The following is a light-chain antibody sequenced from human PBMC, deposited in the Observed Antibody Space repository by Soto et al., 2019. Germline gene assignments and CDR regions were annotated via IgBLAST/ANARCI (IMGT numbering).Light chain of an antibody. V-gene: IGKV3-20*01. CDR1: QSVSSNY. Sequence: EIVLTQSPGTLSLSTGERATLSCRASQSVSSNYLAWYQQKPGQAPRLLIYGASSRATGIPDRFSGSGSGTVFTLSIRRLEPEDLAVYYCHKYGISPFGGGTKWEIQ. J-gene: IGKJ4*01. CDR3: HKYGISP. CDR2: GAS.